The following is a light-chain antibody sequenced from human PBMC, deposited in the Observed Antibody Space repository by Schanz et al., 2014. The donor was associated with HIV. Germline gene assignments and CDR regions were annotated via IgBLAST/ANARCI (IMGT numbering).Light chain of an antibody. CDR2: DAS. CDR1: QSVSSN. CDR3: QQYNTWPRT. J-gene: IGKJ1*01. V-gene: IGKV3D-15*01. Sequence: ETVMTQSPATLSVSPGESATLSCRASQSVSSNLAWYQQKPGQAPRLLIYDASNRATGIPDRFSGRGSGTEFTLTISSLQSEDFAVYYCQQYNTWPRTFGQGTKVELK.